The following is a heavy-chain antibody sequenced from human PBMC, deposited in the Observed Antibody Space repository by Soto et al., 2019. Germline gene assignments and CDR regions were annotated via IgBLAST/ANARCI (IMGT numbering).Heavy chain of an antibody. Sequence: EVQLLQSGGGLVQPGGSLRLSCAASGFIFSNYAMNWVRQAPGKGLEWVSIVTSRGDTTCYADSVKGRFTISRDNSKNTLYLQVNSLTAEDTAVYYCAKDRLGGGLDYWGQGTLVSVSS. J-gene: IGHJ4*02. CDR1: GFIFSNYA. CDR3: AKDRLGGGLDY. V-gene: IGHV3-23*01. CDR2: VTSRGDTT. D-gene: IGHD3-16*01.